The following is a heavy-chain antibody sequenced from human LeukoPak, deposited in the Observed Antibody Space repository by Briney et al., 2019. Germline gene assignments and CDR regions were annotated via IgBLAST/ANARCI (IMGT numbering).Heavy chain of an antibody. CDR1: GGSISSYY. CDR2: IYYSGST. J-gene: IGHJ5*02. Sequence: PSETLSLTYTVSGGSISSYYWSWIRQPPGKGLEWIGYIYYSGSTNYNPSLKSRVTISVDTSKNQFSLKLSSVTAADTAVYYCARFPWGAWFDPWGQGTLVTVSS. D-gene: IGHD3-16*01. CDR3: ARFPWGAWFDP. V-gene: IGHV4-59*01.